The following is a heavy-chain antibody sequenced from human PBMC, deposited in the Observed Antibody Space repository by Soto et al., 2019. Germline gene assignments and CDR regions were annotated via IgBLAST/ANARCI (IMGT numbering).Heavy chain of an antibody. CDR3: ATGPYADNAFDI. V-gene: IGHV1-2*02. CDR2: IAPHRDGT. D-gene: IGHD4-17*01. Sequence: ASVKVSCKASGYSFTDYYMHWIRQAPGQGLEWMGWIAPHRDGTEFAQKFQGRITLTGDTSTSTAYMELKGLTSADTAVYFCATGPYADNAFDIWGQGTVVTV. CDR1: GYSFTDYY. J-gene: IGHJ3*02.